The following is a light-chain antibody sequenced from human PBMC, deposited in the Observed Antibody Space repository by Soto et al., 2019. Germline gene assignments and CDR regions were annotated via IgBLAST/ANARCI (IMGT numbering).Light chain of an antibody. Sequence: QSVLTQPPSASGTPGQRVTISCSGSSSNIGSNTVNWYQQLPGTAPKLLIYSNNHRPSWGPDRFCGSESGTSASLAISGPQSEDEADYYCAAWDDSLNGFYVFGTGTKLTVL. J-gene: IGLJ1*01. CDR3: AAWDDSLNGFYV. V-gene: IGLV1-44*01. CDR1: SSNIGSNT. CDR2: SNN.